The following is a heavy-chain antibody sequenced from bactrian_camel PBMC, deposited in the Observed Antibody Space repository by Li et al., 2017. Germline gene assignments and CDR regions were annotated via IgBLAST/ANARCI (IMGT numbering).Heavy chain of an antibody. CDR2: IDSDGST. D-gene: IGHD7*01. CDR3: AQSNGDWAWHV. J-gene: IGHJ4*01. Sequence: HVQLVESGGGLVQPGESLRLSCAASGLPYSSSCLAWFRQAPGKEREAVATIDSDGSTSSADSVKGRFTISKDNAKNTLYLQLNSLKTEDTAMYYCAQSNGDWAWHVWGEGTQVTVS. CDR1: GLPYSSSC. V-gene: IGHV3S26*01.